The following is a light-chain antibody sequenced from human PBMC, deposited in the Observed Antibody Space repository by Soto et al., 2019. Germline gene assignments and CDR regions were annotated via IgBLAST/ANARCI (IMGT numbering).Light chain of an antibody. CDR2: ATS. Sequence: IQMTLSPSSLSAFVGDRVTITCRAGQSIGNSLNWYQQKSGKAPNLLISATSTLQSGVPSRFSGSGSGTEFTLTISSLQREDFAIYYCQQSYSSTWTFSQGTKVDIK. CDR3: QQSYSSTWT. V-gene: IGKV1-39*01. J-gene: IGKJ1*01. CDR1: QSIGNS.